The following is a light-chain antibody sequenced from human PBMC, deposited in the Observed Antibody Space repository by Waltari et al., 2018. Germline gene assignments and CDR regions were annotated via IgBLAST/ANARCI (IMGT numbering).Light chain of an antibody. Sequence: QSALTQPASVSGSPGQSITISCTGTSSDVGGYNYVSWYQHHPGKAPKVKIYDVSKRPSGVSNRFSGSKSGNTASLTISGLQAEGEADYYCSSYTSSSTSLYVFGTGTKVTVL. J-gene: IGLJ1*01. CDR2: DVS. V-gene: IGLV2-14*03. CDR1: SSDVGGYNY. CDR3: SSYTSSSTSLYV.